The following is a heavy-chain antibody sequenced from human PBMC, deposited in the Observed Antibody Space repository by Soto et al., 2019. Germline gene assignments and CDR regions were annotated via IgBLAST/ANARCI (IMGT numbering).Heavy chain of an antibody. V-gene: IGHV3-33*01. J-gene: IGHJ5*02. Sequence: QVQLVESGGGVVHPGRSLRLSCAASGFNFSNYGMQWVRQAPGKGLEWGAHIGYDGSNKYYADSVKGRFTISRDNSKNTLYLQMDSLRPDDTAVYYCASASGATVSWGQGTLVTV. D-gene: IGHD3-10*01. CDR3: ASASGATVS. CDR2: IGYDGSNK. CDR1: GFNFSNYG.